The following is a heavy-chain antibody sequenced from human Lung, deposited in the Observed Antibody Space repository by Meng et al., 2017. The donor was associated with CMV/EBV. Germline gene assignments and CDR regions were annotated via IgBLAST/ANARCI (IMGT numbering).Heavy chain of an antibody. J-gene: IGHJ4*02. CDR3: ARDRERGYSYGIIDY. V-gene: IGHV1-46*01. Sequence: ASVKVSXKASGYTFTSYYMHWVRQAPGQGLEWMGIINPSGGSTGYAQKFQGRVTMTRDTSTSTVYMELSSLRSEDTAVYYCARDRERGYSYGIIDYWGQGTLVTVSS. D-gene: IGHD5-18*01. CDR1: GYTFTSYY. CDR2: INPSGGST.